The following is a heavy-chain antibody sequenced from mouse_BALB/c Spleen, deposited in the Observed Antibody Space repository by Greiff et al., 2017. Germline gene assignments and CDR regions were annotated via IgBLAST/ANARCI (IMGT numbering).Heavy chain of an antibody. CDR2: IYPGNSDT. CDR1: GYTFTSYW. CDR3: TRSTMITAWFAY. V-gene: IGHV1-5*01. J-gene: IGHJ3*01. D-gene: IGHD2-4*01. Sequence: QLQQSGTVLARPGASAKMSCKASGYTFTSYWMHWVKQRPGQGLEWIGAIYPGNSDTSYNQKFKGKAKLTAVTSTSTAYMELSSLTNEDSAVYYCTRSTMITAWFAYWGQGTLVTVSA.